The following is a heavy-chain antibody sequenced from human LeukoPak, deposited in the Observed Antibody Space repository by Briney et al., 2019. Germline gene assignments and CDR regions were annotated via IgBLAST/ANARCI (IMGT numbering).Heavy chain of an antibody. J-gene: IGHJ6*02. D-gene: IGHD3-9*01. CDR1: GFTFDDYA. CDR2: ISWNSGSI. Sequence: PGGSLRLSCAASGFTFDDYAMHWVRQAPGKGLEWVSGISWNSGSIGYADSVKGRFTISRDNAKNSLYLQMNSLRAEDTALYYCAKDTGYYDYYGMDVWGQGTTVTVSS. V-gene: IGHV3-9*01. CDR3: AKDTGYYDYYGMDV.